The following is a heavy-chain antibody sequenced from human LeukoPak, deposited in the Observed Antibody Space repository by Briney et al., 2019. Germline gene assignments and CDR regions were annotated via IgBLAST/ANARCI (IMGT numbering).Heavy chain of an antibody. V-gene: IGHV4-39*07. Sequence: NPSETLSLTCTVSGGSISSSSYYWGWIRQPPGKGLEGIGSIYYTGSTYYNPSLKSRVTISVDTSKNQFSLKLSSVAAADTAVYYCARGVVVAVTGWFDPWGQGTLVTVSS. CDR1: GGSISSSSYY. J-gene: IGHJ5*02. CDR3: ARGVVVAVTGWFDP. CDR2: IYYTGST. D-gene: IGHD2-15*01.